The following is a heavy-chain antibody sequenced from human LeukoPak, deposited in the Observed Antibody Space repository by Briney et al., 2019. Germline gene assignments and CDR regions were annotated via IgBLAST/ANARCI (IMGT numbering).Heavy chain of an antibody. J-gene: IGHJ4*02. CDR1: GGSISSSNW. CDR3: ASPQYSSGWYGDGY. Sequence: SETLSLTCAVSGGSISSSNWWSWVRQPPGKGLEWIGEIYHSGSTNYNPSLKSRVTISVDKSKNQFSLKLSSVTAADTAVYYCASPQYSSGWYGDGYRGQGTLVTVSS. V-gene: IGHV4-4*02. D-gene: IGHD6-19*01. CDR2: IYHSGST.